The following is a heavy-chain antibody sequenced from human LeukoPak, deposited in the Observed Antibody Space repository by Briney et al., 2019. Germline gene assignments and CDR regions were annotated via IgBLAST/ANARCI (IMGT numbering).Heavy chain of an antibody. J-gene: IGHJ4*02. CDR3: ARHDPPRSSLDY. D-gene: IGHD6-13*01. CDR2: IYYSGTT. V-gene: IGHV4-59*01. CDR1: GGSMTSYY. Sequence: SETLSLTCTVSGGSMTSYYRSWIRQPPGQGLEWIGYIYYSGTTISNPSLKSRVSISVDTSKNQFSLNLSSVTAADTAVYYCARHDPPRSSLDYWGQGTLVTVSS.